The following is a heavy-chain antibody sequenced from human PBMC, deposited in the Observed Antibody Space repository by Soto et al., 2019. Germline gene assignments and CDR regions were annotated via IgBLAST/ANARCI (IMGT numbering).Heavy chain of an antibody. CDR3: ANPHGSGSAFDI. V-gene: IGHV3-30*18. D-gene: IGHD3-10*01. CDR2: ISYDGSNK. Sequence: GGSLRLSCAASGFTFSSYGMHWVRQAPGKGLEWVAVISYDGSNKYYADSVKGRFTISRDNSKNTLYLQMNSLRAEDTAVYYCANPHGSGSAFDIWGQGTMVTVSS. CDR1: GFTFSSYG. J-gene: IGHJ3*02.